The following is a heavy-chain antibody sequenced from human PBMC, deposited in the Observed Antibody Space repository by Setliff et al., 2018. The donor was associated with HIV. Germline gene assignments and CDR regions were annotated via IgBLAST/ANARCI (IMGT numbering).Heavy chain of an antibody. V-gene: IGHV4-38-2*01. CDR1: GYSISSGYY. J-gene: IGHJ5*02. Sequence: SETLSLTCAVSGYSISSGYYWGWIRQPPGKGLEWIGSIYHSGSTYYNPSLKSRLTISLDTSKNQLSLKLSSVTAADSAMYYCARSYCGTDCSLVADTNWFDPWGQGTLVTVSS. CDR2: IYHSGST. CDR3: ARSYCGTDCSLVADTNWFDP. D-gene: IGHD2-21*01.